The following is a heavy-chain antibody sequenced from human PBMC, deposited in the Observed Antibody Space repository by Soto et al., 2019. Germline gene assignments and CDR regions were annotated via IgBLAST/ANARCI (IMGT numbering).Heavy chain of an antibody. CDR3: ASITHNDYGLF. CDR2: ISGSSTK. V-gene: IGHV3-48*02. Sequence: EVQLVESGGGLVQPGGSLRLSCAASGFTFSSYSMNWVRQAPGKGREWVSSISGSSTKYYADSVRGRFTISRDDAKNSLFLQMNSLRDEDTAVYYCASITHNDYGLFWGQGTLVTVSS. D-gene: IGHD4-17*01. CDR1: GFTFSSYS. J-gene: IGHJ4*02.